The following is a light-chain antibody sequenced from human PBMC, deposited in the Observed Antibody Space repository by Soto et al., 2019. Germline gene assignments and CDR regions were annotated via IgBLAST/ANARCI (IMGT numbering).Light chain of an antibody. Sequence: DIQMTQSPSTLSASVGDRVTITCRASQSIDSWFAWYQHKPGKAPKLLIFKASTLETGVPSRFSGSGSETEFTLTISSLQPDDSATYSCQPDNSYSRTFGQGTKVDIK. J-gene: IGKJ1*01. V-gene: IGKV1-5*03. CDR1: QSIDSW. CDR2: KAS. CDR3: QPDNSYSRT.